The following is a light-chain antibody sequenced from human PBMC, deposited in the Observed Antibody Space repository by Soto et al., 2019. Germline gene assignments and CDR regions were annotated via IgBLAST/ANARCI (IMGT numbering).Light chain of an antibody. J-gene: IGKJ3*01. V-gene: IGKV3-11*01. CDR1: QSVSRY. CDR2: GAS. CDR3: QHRNNRPFS. Sequence: EIELTQSPATLSLSPCQRGLVSXGASQSVSRYLAWYQQKPGQAPRLLIYGASNRATGIPARFSGSGSGTDFTLTISSLEPEDFAVYYCQHRNNRPFSFGPGTKVDI.